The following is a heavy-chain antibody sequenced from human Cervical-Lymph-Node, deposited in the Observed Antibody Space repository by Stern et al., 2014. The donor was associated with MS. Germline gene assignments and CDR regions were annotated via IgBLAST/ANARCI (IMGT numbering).Heavy chain of an antibody. CDR2: IYPGDSDT. CDR3: ARRATTYFDH. J-gene: IGHJ4*02. D-gene: IGHD4-11*01. Sequence: VQLVQSGAEAKKPGESLRISCKASGYSFTSYWIAWVRQMPGKGLEWMGIIYPGDSDTRYSPSFQGQITISADKSINTAYLQWSSLKASDTAIYYCARRATTYFDHWGQGNLITVSS. V-gene: IGHV5-51*01. CDR1: GYSFTSYW.